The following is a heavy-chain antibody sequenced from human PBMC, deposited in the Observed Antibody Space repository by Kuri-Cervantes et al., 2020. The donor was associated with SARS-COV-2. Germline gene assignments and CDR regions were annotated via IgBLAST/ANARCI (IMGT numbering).Heavy chain of an antibody. V-gene: IGHV3-30*02. CDR2: IRYDGSNK. D-gene: IGHD6-13*01. CDR1: GFTFSSYG. Sequence: GESLKISCAASGFTFSSYGMHWVRQAPGKGLEWVAFIRYDGSNKYYADSVKGRFTISRDNSKNTLYLQMNSLRAEDTAVYYCAKFFTGYSSSWPLGGYMDVWGKGTTVTVSS. CDR3: AKFFTGYSSSWPLGGYMDV. J-gene: IGHJ6*03.